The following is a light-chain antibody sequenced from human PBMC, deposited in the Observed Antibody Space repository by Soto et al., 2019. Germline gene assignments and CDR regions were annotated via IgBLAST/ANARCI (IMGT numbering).Light chain of an antibody. Sequence: DIQVTQVPDTLRASMGDSVSINCRASQSVDSWLAWYQHKPGKAPRPLIYTASSLQSGVPSRFGCSGCRYAFNVTSTGLPADDFARYFRHPYNTLATFGEGTRLEIK. CDR1: QSVDSW. J-gene: IGKJ5*01. CDR2: TAS. V-gene: IGKV1-5*01. CDR3: HPYNTLAT.